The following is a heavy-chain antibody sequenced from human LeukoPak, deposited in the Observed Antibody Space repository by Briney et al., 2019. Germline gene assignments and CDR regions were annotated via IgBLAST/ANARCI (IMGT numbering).Heavy chain of an antibody. CDR1: GGSFSGYY. V-gene: IGHV4-34*01. CDR3: AGNSADYNTLGSSYKV. J-gene: IGHJ4*02. Sequence: SETLSLTCAVYGGSFSGYYWSWIRQPPGKGLEWIGEINHSGSTNYNPSLKSRVTISVDTSKNQCSLKLSSVTAADTAVYYCAGNSADYNTLGSSYKVWGQGTLVTVSS. CDR2: INHSGST. D-gene: IGHD3-10*01.